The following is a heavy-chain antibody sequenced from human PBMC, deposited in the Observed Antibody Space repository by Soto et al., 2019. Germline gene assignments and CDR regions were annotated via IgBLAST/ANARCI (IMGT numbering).Heavy chain of an antibody. CDR1: GFTFSTYG. J-gene: IGHJ5*02. V-gene: IGHV3-23*01. Sequence: GGSLRLSCAASGFTFSTYGMSWVRQAPGKGLEWVSTFSGGAGSTYYADSVKGRFTISRDNAKNSLYLQMNSLRAEDTAVYYCAREITSTHNWFDPWGQGTLVTVSS. CDR3: AREITSTHNWFDP. CDR2: FSGGAGST. D-gene: IGHD3-3*01.